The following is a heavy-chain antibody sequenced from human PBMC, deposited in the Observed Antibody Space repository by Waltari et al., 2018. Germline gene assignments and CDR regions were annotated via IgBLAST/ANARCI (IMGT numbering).Heavy chain of an antibody. V-gene: IGHV3-74*01. Sequence: APGKGLVWVSRINGDGRSTSYANSVKGRFTISRDNANNTLYLQMNSLRAEDTAVYYCTRTRYCSTTNCQVDWFDPWGQGTLVTVSS. J-gene: IGHJ5*02. CDR2: INGDGRST. D-gene: IGHD2-2*01. CDR3: TRTRYCSTTNCQVDWFDP.